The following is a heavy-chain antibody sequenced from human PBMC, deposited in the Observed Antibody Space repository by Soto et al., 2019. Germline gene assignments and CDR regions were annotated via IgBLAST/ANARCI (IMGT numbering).Heavy chain of an antibody. CDR1: GVSFNNNG. V-gene: IGHV1-69*01. J-gene: IGHJ6*02. CDR3: ARVLYYGSGSYSPYGMDV. D-gene: IGHD3-10*01. Sequence: QVQLVQSGAEVKKPGSSVKVSCKTSGVSFNNNGIGWVRQAPGQGLAWMGGVSPPFRTSNYARKFQGRISITADASTGTVNMALSSLTSEDTAQYYCARVLYYGSGSYSPYGMDVWGQGTTVTVSS. CDR2: VSPPFRTS.